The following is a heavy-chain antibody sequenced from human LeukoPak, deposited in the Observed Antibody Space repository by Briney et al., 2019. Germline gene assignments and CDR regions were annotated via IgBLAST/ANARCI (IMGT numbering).Heavy chain of an antibody. CDR2: ISTSGRTT. J-gene: IGHJ6*02. CDR1: GFSFSSDE. V-gene: IGHV3-48*03. D-gene: IGHD3-10*01. Sequence: GGSLRLSCAASGFSFSSDELDWVRQAPGKWLGWLSYISTSGRTTYYADSVKGRFTISRDNAKNSLYLQMSSLRAEDTAVYYCARDRTMVRGLANYFYGMDVWGQGTTVIVSS. CDR3: ARDRTMVRGLANYFYGMDV.